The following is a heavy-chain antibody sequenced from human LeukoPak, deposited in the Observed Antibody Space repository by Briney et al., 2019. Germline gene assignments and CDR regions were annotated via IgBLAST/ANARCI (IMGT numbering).Heavy chain of an antibody. Sequence: SETLSLTCAVYGGSFSGYYWSRIRQPPGKGLEWIGEINHSGSTNYNPSLKSRVTISVDTSKNQFSLKLSSVTAADTAVYYCARAPPWFGESNADYWGQGTLVTVSS. CDR3: ARAPPWFGESNADY. J-gene: IGHJ4*02. V-gene: IGHV4-34*01. D-gene: IGHD3-10*01. CDR1: GGSFSGYY. CDR2: INHSGST.